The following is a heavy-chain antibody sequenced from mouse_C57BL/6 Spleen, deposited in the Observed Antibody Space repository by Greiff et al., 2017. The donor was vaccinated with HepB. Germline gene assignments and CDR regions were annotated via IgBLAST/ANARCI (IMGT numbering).Heavy chain of an antibody. CDR2: ISSGGSYT. CDR3: ARQDDYAFAY. V-gene: IGHV5-6*02. D-gene: IGHD2-4*01. J-gene: IGHJ3*01. Sequence: DVMLVESGGDLVKPGGSLKLSCAASGFTFSSYGMFWVRQTPDKRLEWVATISSGGSYTYYPDSVKGRFTISRDNAKNTLYLQMSSLKSEDTAMYYCARQDDYAFAYWGQGTLVTVSA. CDR1: GFTFSSYG.